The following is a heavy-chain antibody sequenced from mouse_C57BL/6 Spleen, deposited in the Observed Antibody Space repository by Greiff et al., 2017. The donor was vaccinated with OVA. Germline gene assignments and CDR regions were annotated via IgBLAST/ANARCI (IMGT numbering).Heavy chain of an antibody. J-gene: IGHJ2*01. CDR3: ARSRGVTTGRYFDY. CDR1: GYTFTSYG. D-gene: IGHD2-5*01. Sequence: EVQLQQSGAELVRPGSSVKMSCKTSGYTFTSYGINWVKQRPGQGLEWIGYIYIGNGYTEYNEKFKGKATLTSDTSSSTAYMQLSSLTSEDAAIYICARSRGVTTGRYFDYWGQGTTLTVSS. CDR2: IYIGNGYT. V-gene: IGHV1-58*01.